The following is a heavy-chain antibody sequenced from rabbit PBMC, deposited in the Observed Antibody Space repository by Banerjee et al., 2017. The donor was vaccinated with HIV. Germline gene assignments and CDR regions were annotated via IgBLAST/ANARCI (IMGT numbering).Heavy chain of an antibody. J-gene: IGHJ4*01. D-gene: IGHD6-1*01. V-gene: IGHV1S45*01. CDR3: AVDASDSYEDYFNL. CDR2: IITGSHST. CDR1: GFDLSSYYY. Sequence: QEQLEESGGGLVKPEGSLTLTCTASGFDLSSYYYMCWVRQAPGKGLEWIGYIITGSHSTSYASWAKGRFTISKSSSTTVTLQMTSLTAADTATYFCAVDASDSYEDYFNLWGQGTLVTVS.